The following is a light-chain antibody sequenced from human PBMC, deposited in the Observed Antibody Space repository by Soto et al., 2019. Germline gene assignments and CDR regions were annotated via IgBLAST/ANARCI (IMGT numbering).Light chain of an antibody. CDR1: GSNVGTYDL. CDR3: CSFAVGAALV. V-gene: IGLV2-23*01. CDR2: EGT. Sequence: QSALTQPASVSASPGQSITISCTGTGSNVGTYDLVSWYQHHPDKAPKLIIYEGTKRPSGISSRFSGSKSGNTASLTISGLQAEDDADYYCCSFAVGAALVFGGRTKLTVL. J-gene: IGLJ2*01.